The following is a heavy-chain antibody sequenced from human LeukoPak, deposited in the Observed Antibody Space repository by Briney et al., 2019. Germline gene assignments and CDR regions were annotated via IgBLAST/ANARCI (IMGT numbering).Heavy chain of an antibody. CDR1: GYSFTSYW. Sequence: GESLKISCKGSGYSFTSYWIGWVRQMPGKGLEWMGIMNPIDSDTRYSPSFQGQVTISADNSISTAYLQWSNLKASDTAMYYCARRNYGNSRVKVDYWGQGTLVTVSS. D-gene: IGHD2/OR15-2a*01. CDR3: ARRNYGNSRVKVDY. J-gene: IGHJ4*02. CDR2: MNPIDSDT. V-gene: IGHV5-51*01.